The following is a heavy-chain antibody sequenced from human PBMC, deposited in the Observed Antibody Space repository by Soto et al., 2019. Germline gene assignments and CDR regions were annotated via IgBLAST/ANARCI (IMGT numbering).Heavy chain of an antibody. D-gene: IGHD3-22*01. CDR3: AKDSSVGYYYDSSGSDAFDI. CDR2: ISGSGGST. V-gene: IGHV3-23*01. Sequence: PGGSLRLSCAASGFTFSSYAMSWVRQAPGKGLEWVSAISGSGGSTYYADSVKGRFTISRDNSKNTLYLQMNSLRAEDTAVYYCAKDSSVGYYYDSSGSDAFDIWGQGTMVT. J-gene: IGHJ3*02. CDR1: GFTFSSYA.